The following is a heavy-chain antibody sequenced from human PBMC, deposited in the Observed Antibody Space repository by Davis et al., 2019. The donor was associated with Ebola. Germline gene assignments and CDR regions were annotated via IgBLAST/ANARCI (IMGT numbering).Heavy chain of an antibody. J-gene: IGHJ6*02. CDR1: GFTFSSCG. CDR3: AKDILRNWNYAYGMDV. V-gene: IGHV3-33*03. D-gene: IGHD1-7*01. CDR2: IWYDGSNK. Sequence: GGSLRLSCAASGFTFSSCGMHWVRQAPGKGLEWVAVIWYDGSNKYYADSVKGRFTISRDNAKNSLYLQMNSLRAEDTALYYCAKDILRNWNYAYGMDVWGQGTTVTVSS.